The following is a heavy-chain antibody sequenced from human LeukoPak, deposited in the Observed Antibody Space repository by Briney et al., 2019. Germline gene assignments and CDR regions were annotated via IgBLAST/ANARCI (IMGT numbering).Heavy chain of an antibody. J-gene: IGHJ6*03. CDR3: ARMFISTNPRVPHYYYYYVGV. Sequence: SYTLSLTCAVYVGSLSGYYWSWIRQPPANGLEWIGEINHSGSTNYNPSLKSRVTISVDTSKNQFSLKLSSVTAADTAVYYCARMFISTNPRVPHYYYYYVGVWGKGTTVTASS. CDR1: VGSLSGYY. V-gene: IGHV4-34*01. D-gene: IGHD3-9*01. CDR2: INHSGST.